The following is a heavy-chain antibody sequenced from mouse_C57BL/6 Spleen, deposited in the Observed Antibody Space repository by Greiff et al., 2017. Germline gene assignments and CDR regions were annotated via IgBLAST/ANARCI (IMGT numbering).Heavy chain of an antibody. Sequence: EVNVVESGGGLVKPGGSLKLSCAASGFTFSSYAMSWVRQTPEKRLEWVATISDGGSYTYYPDNVKGRFTISRDNAKNNLYLQMSHLKSEDTAMYYCAGYGSSYDYWGQGTTLTVSS. J-gene: IGHJ2*01. D-gene: IGHD1-1*01. CDR3: AGYGSSYDY. CDR1: GFTFSSYA. V-gene: IGHV5-4*03. CDR2: ISDGGSYT.